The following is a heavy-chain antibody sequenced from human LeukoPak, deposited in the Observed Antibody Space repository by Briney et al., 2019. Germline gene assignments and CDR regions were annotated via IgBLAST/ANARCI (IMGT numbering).Heavy chain of an antibody. Sequence: ASVKVSCKASGYTFTGYYMHWVRQAPGQGLEWVGWINPNSGGTNYAQKFQGRVTMTRDTSISTAYMELSRLRSDDTAVYYCARAEKITIFGVVIDPSFGYWGQGTLVTVSS. CDR1: GYTFTGYY. CDR2: INPNSGGT. J-gene: IGHJ4*02. CDR3: ARAEKITIFGVVIDPSFGY. D-gene: IGHD3-3*01. V-gene: IGHV1-2*02.